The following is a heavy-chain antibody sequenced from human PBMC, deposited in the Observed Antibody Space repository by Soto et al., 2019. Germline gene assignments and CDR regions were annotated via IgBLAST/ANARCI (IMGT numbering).Heavy chain of an antibody. J-gene: IGHJ4*01. CDR1: GFTFSSYS. CDR2: ISSSSSYI. V-gene: IGHV3-21*01. D-gene: IGHD1-7*01. CDR3: VSWKNWNSITAFR. Sequence: GGSLRLSCAASGFTFSSYSMNWVRQAPGKGLEWVSSISSSSSYIYYADSVKGRFTISRDNAKNSLYLQMNSLRAEGTAVYYCVSWKNWNSITAFRWGHGTLVTV.